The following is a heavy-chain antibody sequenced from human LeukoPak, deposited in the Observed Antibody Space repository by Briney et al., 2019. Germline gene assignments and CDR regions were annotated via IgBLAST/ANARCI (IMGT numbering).Heavy chain of an antibody. Sequence: SETLSLTCTVSGGSISSYYWSWIRQPAGKGLEWIGRIYTSGSTSYNPSLKSRVTISVDKSKNQFSLKLSSVTAASTAVYYCARVLGDRQRFDAFDIWGQGTMVTVSS. CDR2: IYTSGST. J-gene: IGHJ3*02. CDR3: ARVLGDRQRFDAFDI. CDR1: GGSISSYY. V-gene: IGHV4-4*07. D-gene: IGHD4-17*01.